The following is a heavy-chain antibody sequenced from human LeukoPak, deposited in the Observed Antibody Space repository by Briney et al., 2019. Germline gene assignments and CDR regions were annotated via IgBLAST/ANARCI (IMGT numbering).Heavy chain of an antibody. D-gene: IGHD2-2*01. V-gene: IGHV1-2*06. CDR3: ARLVVPAAMAMAVDY. CDR2: INPNSGGT. CDR1: GYTFPGYY. Sequence: ASVEVSCKASGYTFPGYYMHWVRQAPGQGLEWMGRINPNSGGTDYAQKFQGRVTMTRDTSISTAYMELSRLRSDDTAVYYCARLVVPAAMAMAVDYWGQGTLVTASS. J-gene: IGHJ4*02.